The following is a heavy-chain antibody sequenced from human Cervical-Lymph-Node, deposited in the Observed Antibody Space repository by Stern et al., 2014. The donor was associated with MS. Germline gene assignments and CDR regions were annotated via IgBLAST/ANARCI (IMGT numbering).Heavy chain of an antibody. CDR2: IITSRGDT. CDR3: ARGYNYAYEY. D-gene: IGHD5-18*01. Sequence: VQLVESGVEVKKPGASVKVSCKASGYTFTGYNMHWVRQAPGQVLEWMGRIITSRGDTYYAQKFQGRVTMTMDTSIDTAYMELSSLTFDDTALYYCARGYNYAYEYWGQGTLVTVSS. CDR1: GYTFTGYN. J-gene: IGHJ4*02. V-gene: IGHV1-2*06.